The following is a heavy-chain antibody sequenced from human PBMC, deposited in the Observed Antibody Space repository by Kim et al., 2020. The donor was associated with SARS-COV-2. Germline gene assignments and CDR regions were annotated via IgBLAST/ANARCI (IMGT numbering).Heavy chain of an antibody. D-gene: IGHD3-10*01. CDR2: INHSGST. CDR3: ARNLRPRGVIITSFKYYYYGMYV. CDR1: GGSFSGYY. V-gene: IGHV4-34*01. Sequence: SETLSLTCAVYGGSFSGYYWSWIRQPPGKGLEWIGEINHSGSTNYNPSLKSRVTISVDTSKNQFSLKLSSVTAADTAVYYCARNLRPRGVIITSFKYYYYGMYVWGQGTTVTVSS. J-gene: IGHJ6*02.